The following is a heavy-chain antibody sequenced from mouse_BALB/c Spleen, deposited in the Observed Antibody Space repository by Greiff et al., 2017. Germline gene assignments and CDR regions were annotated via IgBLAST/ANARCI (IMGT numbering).Heavy chain of an antibody. CDR2: ISSGGSYT. J-gene: IGHJ3*01. V-gene: IGHV5-9-4*01. CDR3: ARKGITTATPWFAY. Sequence: EVQLQESGGGLVKPGGSLKLSCAASGFTFSSYAMSWVRQSPEKRLEWVAEISSGGSYTYYPDTVTGRFTISRDNAKNTLYLEMSSLRSEDTAMYYCARKGITTATPWFAYWGQGTLVTVSA. CDR1: GFTFSSYA. D-gene: IGHD1-2*01.